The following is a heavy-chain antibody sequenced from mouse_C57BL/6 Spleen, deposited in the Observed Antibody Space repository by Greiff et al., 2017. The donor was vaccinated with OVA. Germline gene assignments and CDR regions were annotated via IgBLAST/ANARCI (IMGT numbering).Heavy chain of an antibody. J-gene: IGHJ2*01. V-gene: IGHV6-6*01. CDR1: GFTFSDAW. CDR3: TYRDY. Sequence: EVQVVESGGGLVQPGGSMKLSCAASGFTFSDAWMDWVRQSPEKGLEWVAEIRNTANNPATYYAESVKGRFTISRDDSKSSVYLQMNSVRAEDTGIYYCTYRDYWGQGTTLTVSA. CDR2: IRNTANNPAT.